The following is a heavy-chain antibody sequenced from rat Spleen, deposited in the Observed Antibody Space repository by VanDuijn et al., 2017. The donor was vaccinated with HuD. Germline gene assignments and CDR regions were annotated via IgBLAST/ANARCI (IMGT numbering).Heavy chain of an antibody. V-gene: IGHV5-31*01. D-gene: IGHD2-2*01. CDR3: AGAGYLRDWYFDF. CDR2: ISNIDDT. Sequence: EVQLVETGGGLVQPGRSLKLSCVASGFTFKNYWMYWIRQAPGKGLEWVSSISNIDDTYYSDSVKGRFTISRDNARGILYLQMDSLRSEDTATYYCAGAGYLRDWYFDFWGPGTMVTVSS. CDR1: GFTFKNYW. J-gene: IGHJ1*01.